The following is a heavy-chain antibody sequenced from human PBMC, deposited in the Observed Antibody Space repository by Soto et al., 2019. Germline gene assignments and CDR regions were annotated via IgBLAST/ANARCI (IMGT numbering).Heavy chain of an antibody. CDR2: IDSDGSDT. D-gene: IGHD5-12*01. V-gene: IGHV3-74*01. J-gene: IGHJ4*02. CDR3: ARDGYIGFDY. CDR1: GFTFSNYL. Sequence: ELQLVESGGGLVQPGGSLRLSCAASGFTFSNYLMHWVRQGPGKGLVWVSRIDSDGSDTIYADSVKGRFTISRDNAKNTRFLQMHSLRAEDMGVYYCARDGYIGFDYWGQGTLVTVSS.